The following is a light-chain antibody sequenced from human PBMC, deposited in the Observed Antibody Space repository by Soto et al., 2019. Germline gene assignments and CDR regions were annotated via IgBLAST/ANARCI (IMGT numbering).Light chain of an antibody. Sequence: EIVLTQSPATLSLSPGERATLSCRASQSVSSYLAWYQQKPGQVPRLVIYDASNRATGIPRRFSGSGSGTDFTLTISSREPEDFVVYYCQQRSSWPRPFGQGTKVEIK. J-gene: IGKJ1*01. V-gene: IGKV3-11*01. CDR2: DAS. CDR3: QQRSSWPRP. CDR1: QSVSSY.